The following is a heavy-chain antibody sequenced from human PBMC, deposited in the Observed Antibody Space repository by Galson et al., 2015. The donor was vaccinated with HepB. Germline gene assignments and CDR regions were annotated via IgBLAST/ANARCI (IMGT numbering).Heavy chain of an antibody. J-gene: IGHJ4*02. CDR2: ISYDGSNK. Sequence: LRLSCAASGFTFSDYGMHWVRQAPGKGLEWVAVISYDGSNKYYADSVKGRFTISRDNSKNTLYLQMNSLRAEDTALYYCAKDPYLYSALAGTMAGFDYWGQGTLVTVSS. CDR1: GFTFSDYG. CDR3: AKDPYLYSALAGTMAGFDY. V-gene: IGHV3-30*18. D-gene: IGHD6-19*01.